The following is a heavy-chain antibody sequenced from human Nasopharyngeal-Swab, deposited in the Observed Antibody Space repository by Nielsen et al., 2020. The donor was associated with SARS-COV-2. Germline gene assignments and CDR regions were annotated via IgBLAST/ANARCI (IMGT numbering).Heavy chain of an antibody. CDR2: IYSGGST. V-gene: IGHV3-53*01. D-gene: IGHD4-17*01. CDR1: GFTVSSNY. Sequence: GGSLRLSCAASGFTVSSNYMSWVRQAPGKGLEWVSVIYSGGSTYYADSVKGRFTISRDNSKNTLYLQMNSLRAEDTAVYYCARCTTVTSGGAFDIWGQGTMVTVSS. CDR3: ARCTTVTSGGAFDI. J-gene: IGHJ3*02.